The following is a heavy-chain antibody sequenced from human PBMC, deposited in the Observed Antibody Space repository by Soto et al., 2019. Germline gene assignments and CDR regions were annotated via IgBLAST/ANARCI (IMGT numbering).Heavy chain of an antibody. Sequence: QVQLVESGGGVVQPGRSLRLSCAASGFTFSSYAMHWVRQAPGKGLEWVAVISYDGSNKYYADSVKGRFTISRDNSKNTLYLQMNSLRAEDTAVYYCARDHREDWFIYGMDVWGQGTTVTVSS. CDR2: ISYDGSNK. J-gene: IGHJ6*02. D-gene: IGHD3-3*01. CDR1: GFTFSSYA. CDR3: ARDHREDWFIYGMDV. V-gene: IGHV3-30-3*01.